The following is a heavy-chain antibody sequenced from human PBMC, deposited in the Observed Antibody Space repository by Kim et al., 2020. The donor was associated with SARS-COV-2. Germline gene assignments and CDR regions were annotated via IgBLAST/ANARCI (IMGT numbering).Heavy chain of an antibody. CDR2: INPSGGST. Sequence: ASVKVSCKASGYTFTSYYMHWVRQAPGQGLEWMGIINPSGGSTSYAQKFQGRVTMTRDTSTSTVYMELSSLRSEDTAVYYCARDRHVLRYFDWPYHYYYGMDVWGQGTTVTVSS. J-gene: IGHJ6*02. CDR3: ARDRHVLRYFDWPYHYYYGMDV. V-gene: IGHV1-46*01. CDR1: GYTFTSYY. D-gene: IGHD3-9*01.